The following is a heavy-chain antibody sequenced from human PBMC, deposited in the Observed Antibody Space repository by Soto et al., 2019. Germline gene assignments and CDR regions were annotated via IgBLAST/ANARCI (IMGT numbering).Heavy chain of an antibody. CDR2: ISGSGGST. V-gene: IGHV3-23*01. CDR3: AKEGIVVVPAAGITVKPLYYFDY. D-gene: IGHD2-2*01. Sequence: GGSLRLSCAASGFTFSSYAMSWVRQAPGKGLEWVSAISGSGGSTYYADSVKGRFTISRDNSKNTLYLQMNSLRAEDTAVYYCAKEGIVVVPAAGITVKPLYYFDYWGQGTLVTVSS. J-gene: IGHJ4*02. CDR1: GFTFSSYA.